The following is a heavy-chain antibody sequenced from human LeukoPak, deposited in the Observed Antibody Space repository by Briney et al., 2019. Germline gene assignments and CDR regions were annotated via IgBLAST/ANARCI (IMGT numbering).Heavy chain of an antibody. Sequence: PSETLSLTCTVSGGSISSGDYFWSWIRQHPGKGLEWIGYIYYSGSTYYNPSLKSRVAISVDGSKNQFSLTVSSVTAADTAVYYCTRDVPRSSGYPDNWGQGTLVTVSS. D-gene: IGHD3-22*01. CDR2: IYYSGST. CDR3: TRDVPRSSGYPDN. V-gene: IGHV4-31*03. CDR1: GGSISSGDYF. J-gene: IGHJ4*02.